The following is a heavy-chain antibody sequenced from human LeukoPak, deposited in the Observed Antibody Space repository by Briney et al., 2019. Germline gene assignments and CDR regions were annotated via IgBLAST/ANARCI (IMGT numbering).Heavy chain of an antibody. Sequence: GGSLRLSCGASGFTFSYHWMHWVRQVPGKGLVWVSRIDGGGSSTSYADSVKGRFPISRDNAKSTLYLQMSSLRAEDTAVYYCARGPGSSGGAYVGDYWGPGTLVTVSS. D-gene: IGHD3-22*01. V-gene: IGHV3-74*01. CDR2: IDGGGSST. J-gene: IGHJ4*01. CDR1: GFTFSYHW. CDR3: ARGPGSSGGAYVGDY.